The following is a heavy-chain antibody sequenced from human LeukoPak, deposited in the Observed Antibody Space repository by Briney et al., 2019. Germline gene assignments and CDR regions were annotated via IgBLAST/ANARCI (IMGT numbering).Heavy chain of an antibody. CDR1: GFTFSSYS. D-gene: IGHD6-19*01. J-gene: IGHJ6*03. Sequence: PGGSLRLSCAASGFTFSSYSMNWVRQAPGKGLEWVSYISSSSSTIYYADSVKGRFTISRDNAKNSLYLQMNSLRAEDTAVYYCARGRGIAVNLYYYYYYMDVWGKGTTVTVSS. CDR3: ARGRGIAVNLYYYYYYMDV. CDR2: ISSSSSTI. V-gene: IGHV3-48*01.